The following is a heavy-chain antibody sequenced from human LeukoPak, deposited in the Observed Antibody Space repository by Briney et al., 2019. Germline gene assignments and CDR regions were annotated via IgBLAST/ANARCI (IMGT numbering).Heavy chain of an antibody. CDR2: INQDGSQK. CDR3: ATDDHVNWHHY. V-gene: IGHV3-7*01. J-gene: IGHJ4*02. D-gene: IGHD3-10*02. Sequence: GGSLRLSCEASRFTLSSHWMSWVRQAPGKGLEWVANINQDGSQKHYVDSVKGRFTISRDNAKNSPYLQMTSLRAEDTAVYYCATDDHVNWHHYWGQGTLVTVSS. CDR1: RFTLSSHW.